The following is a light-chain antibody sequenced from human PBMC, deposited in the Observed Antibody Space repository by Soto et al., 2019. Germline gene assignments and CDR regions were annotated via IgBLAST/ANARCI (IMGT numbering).Light chain of an antibody. CDR1: QSIGTW. V-gene: IGKV1-5*01. CDR3: DQYNTYSPYS. Sequence: DIQMTQSPSTLSASVGDRVTIACRASQSIGTWLAWYQQQPWKAPKFLIYDASSLASGVPSRFSGSGSGTEFTLTISSLQPDDFATYYWDQYNTYSPYSCGEGTKLEIK. CDR2: DAS. J-gene: IGKJ2*03.